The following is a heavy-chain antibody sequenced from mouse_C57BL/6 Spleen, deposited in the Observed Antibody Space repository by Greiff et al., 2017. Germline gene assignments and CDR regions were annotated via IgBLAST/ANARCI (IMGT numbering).Heavy chain of an antibody. CDR1: GFTFSDYG. CDR3: ARTHYYGSSYDY. D-gene: IGHD1-1*01. J-gene: IGHJ2*01. Sequence: EVKLMESGGGLVKPGGSLKLSCAASGFTFSDYGMHWVRQAPEKGLEWVAYISSGSSTIYYADTVKGRFTISRDNAKNTLFLQMTSLRSEDTAMYYCARTHYYGSSYDYWGQGTTLTVSS. CDR2: ISSGSSTI. V-gene: IGHV5-17*01.